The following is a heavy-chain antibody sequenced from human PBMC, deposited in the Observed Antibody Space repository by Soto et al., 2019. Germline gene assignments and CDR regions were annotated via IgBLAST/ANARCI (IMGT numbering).Heavy chain of an antibody. Sequence: QMQLVESGEGVVQPGRSLRLSCAASGFTFSTFAMNWVRQAPGKGLEWVSVISYDGSNKYYADSVKGRFTISRDNSKNTLYLQMNSLRTEDTAVYYCASWGSMPGDYWGQGTLVTVSS. CDR2: ISYDGSNK. V-gene: IGHV3-30-3*01. CDR1: GFTFSTFA. J-gene: IGHJ4*02. CDR3: ASWGSMPGDY. D-gene: IGHD3-16*01.